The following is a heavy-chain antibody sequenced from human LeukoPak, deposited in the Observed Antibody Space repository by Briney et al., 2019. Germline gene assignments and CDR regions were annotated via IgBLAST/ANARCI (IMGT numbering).Heavy chain of an antibody. J-gene: IGHJ4*02. CDR1: GGSISSHY. CDR3: ARSDLRVRGVTY. Sequence: SETLSLTCTVSGGSISSHYWSWIRQPPGKGLEWIGYIYYSGSTNYNPSLKSRVTISVDTSKNQFSLKLSSVTAADTAVYYCARSDLRVRGVTYWGQGTLVTVSS. D-gene: IGHD3-10*01. CDR2: IYYSGST. V-gene: IGHV4-59*11.